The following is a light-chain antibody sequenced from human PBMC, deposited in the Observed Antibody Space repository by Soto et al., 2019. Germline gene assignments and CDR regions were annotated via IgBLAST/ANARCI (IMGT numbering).Light chain of an antibody. CDR3: QQSYTTPRT. Sequence: DIQLTQSPSSLSASVGDRVNITCRASQSISNYVNWYHQKPGKAPNLLIFAASNLQSGVPSRFSGSGSGTEFTLTISSLQPEDFATYYCQQSYTTPRTFGQGSKVEIK. CDR1: QSISNY. CDR2: AAS. V-gene: IGKV1-39*01. J-gene: IGKJ1*01.